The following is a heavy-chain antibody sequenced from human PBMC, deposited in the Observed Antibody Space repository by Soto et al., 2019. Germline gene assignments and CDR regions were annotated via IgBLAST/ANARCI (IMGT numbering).Heavy chain of an antibody. J-gene: IGHJ4*02. D-gene: IGHD6-19*01. CDR3: ARRLDGCSRSVGNFFDS. Sequence: QVQLVQSGAEVKKPGASVKVSCKASGGSFSSYALNWVRQAPGQGLEWVGGILPFFGAATYAQKIQGRIAITADASPSRCYSEQSRMSPEYTSVYDCARRLDGCSRSVGNFFDSWGQGTLVTVSS. V-gene: IGHV1-69*01. CDR1: GGSFSSYA. CDR2: ILPFFGAA.